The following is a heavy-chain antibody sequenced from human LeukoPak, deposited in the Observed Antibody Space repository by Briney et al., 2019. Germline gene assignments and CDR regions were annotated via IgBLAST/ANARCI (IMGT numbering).Heavy chain of an antibody. CDR3: ANSYYYDSSGYYYVAY. CDR2: ISGSGGST. D-gene: IGHD3-22*01. V-gene: IGHV3-23*01. J-gene: IGHJ4*02. Sequence: GGSLRLSCAASGFTFSSYAMSWVRQAPGKGLEWVSAISGSGGSTYYADSVKGRFTISRDNSKNMLYLQMNSLRAEDTAVYYCANSYYYDSSGYYYVAYWGQGTLVTVSS. CDR1: GFTFSSYA.